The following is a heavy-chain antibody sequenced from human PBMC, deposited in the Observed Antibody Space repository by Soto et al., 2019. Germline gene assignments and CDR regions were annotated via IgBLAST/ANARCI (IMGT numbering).Heavy chain of an antibody. CDR1: GFTFSSYS. J-gene: IGHJ5*02. CDR2: ISSSSSYI. Sequence: EVQLVESGGGLVKPGGSLRLSCAASGFTFSSYSMNWVRQAPGKGLEWVSSISSSSSYIYYADSVKGRFTISRDNAKNSLYLQMNSLRAEDTAVYYCARDREQLEPFDPWGQGTLVTVSS. V-gene: IGHV3-21*01. CDR3: ARDREQLEPFDP. D-gene: IGHD6-6*01.